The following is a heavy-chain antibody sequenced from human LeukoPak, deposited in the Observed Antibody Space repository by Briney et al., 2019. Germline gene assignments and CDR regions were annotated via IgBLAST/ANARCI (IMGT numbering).Heavy chain of an antibody. CDR3: ARERPNSSSWYARWFDP. D-gene: IGHD6-13*01. Sequence: ASVKVSCKASGYTFTSHGISWVRQAPGQGLEWMGWISAYNGNTNYAQKLQGRVTMTTDTSTSTAYMELSRLKSDDTAVYYCARERPNSSSWYARWFDPWGQGTLVTVSS. CDR1: GYTFTSHG. J-gene: IGHJ5*02. V-gene: IGHV1-18*01. CDR2: ISAYNGNT.